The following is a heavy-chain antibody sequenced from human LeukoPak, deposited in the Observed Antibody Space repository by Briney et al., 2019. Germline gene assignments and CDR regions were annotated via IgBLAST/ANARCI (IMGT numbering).Heavy chain of an antibody. J-gene: IGHJ6*02. Sequence: PGGSLRLSCAASGFTFSSYSMNWVRQAPGKGLEWVSYISSSNSTIYYADSVKGRFTISRDNAKNSLYLQMNSLRDEDTAVYYCARVQPPPTVVTPRYYYYGMDVWGQGTTVTVSS. V-gene: IGHV3-48*02. CDR3: ARVQPPPTVVTPRYYYYGMDV. CDR1: GFTFSSYS. D-gene: IGHD4-23*01. CDR2: ISSSNSTI.